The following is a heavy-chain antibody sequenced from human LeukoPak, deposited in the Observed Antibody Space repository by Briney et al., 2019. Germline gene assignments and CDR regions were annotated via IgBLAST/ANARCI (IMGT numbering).Heavy chain of an antibody. Sequence: GGSLRLSCAASGFTFSSYAMSWVRQAPGKGLEWVANIKQDGSEKYYVDSVKGRFTISRDNAKNSLYLQMNSLRAGDTAVYYCASDQSPKRGAYYYYMDVWGKGTTVTVSS. CDR3: ASDQSPKRGAYYYYMDV. J-gene: IGHJ6*03. V-gene: IGHV3-7*01. CDR1: GFTFSSYA. CDR2: IKQDGSEK. D-gene: IGHD3-10*01.